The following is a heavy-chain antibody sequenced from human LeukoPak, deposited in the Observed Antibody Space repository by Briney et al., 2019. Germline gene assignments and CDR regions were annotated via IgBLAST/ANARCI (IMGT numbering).Heavy chain of an antibody. Sequence: SETLSLTCTVSGGSISNYYWSWIRQPPGKGLEWIGYIYSSGSTNYNPSLKSRVTIAVDTSKNQFSLKLRSVTAADTAVYYCAGGVTYCGGDCFWYFDLWGRGALVTVSS. CDR3: AGGVTYCGGDCFWYFDL. V-gene: IGHV4-59*01. CDR2: IYSSGST. CDR1: GGSISNYY. D-gene: IGHD2-21*02. J-gene: IGHJ2*01.